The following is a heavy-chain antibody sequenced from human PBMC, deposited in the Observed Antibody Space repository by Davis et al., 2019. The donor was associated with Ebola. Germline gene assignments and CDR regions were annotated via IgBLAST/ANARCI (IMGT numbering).Heavy chain of an antibody. CDR1: GYTFTGYY. D-gene: IGHD3-10*01. Sequence: ASVKVSCKASGYTFTGYYMHWVRQAPGQGLEWMGWINPNSGGTNYAQKFQGRVTMTRDTSISTAYMELSRLRSDDTAVYYCARALLWFGELLPSYGMDVWGQGTTVTVSS. V-gene: IGHV1-2*02. CDR3: ARALLWFGELLPSYGMDV. J-gene: IGHJ6*02. CDR2: INPNSGGT.